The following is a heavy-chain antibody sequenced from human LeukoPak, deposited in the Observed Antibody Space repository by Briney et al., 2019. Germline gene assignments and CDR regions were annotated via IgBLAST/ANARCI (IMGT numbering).Heavy chain of an antibody. D-gene: IGHD3-10*01. Sequence: SETLSLTSTVSGGSISSYYWSWIRQPPGKGLEWIGYIYYSGSTNYNPSLKSRVTISVDTSKNQFSLKLSSVTAADTAVYYCARHGPALRGVVDYWGQGTLVTVSS. CDR3: ARHGPALRGVVDY. CDR1: GGSISSYY. J-gene: IGHJ4*02. V-gene: IGHV4-59*08. CDR2: IYYSGST.